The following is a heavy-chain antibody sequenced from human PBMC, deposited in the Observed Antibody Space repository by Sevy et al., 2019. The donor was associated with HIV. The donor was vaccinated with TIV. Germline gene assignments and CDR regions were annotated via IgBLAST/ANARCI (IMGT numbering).Heavy chain of an antibody. J-gene: IGHJ4*02. V-gene: IGHV3-30*04. D-gene: IGHD3-16*01. CDR3: ARDLPHLLPWELSRGSDY. CDR2: ISHDEILK. Sequence: GGSLRLSCAASGFTFSSYALHWFRQAPGKGLEWVAVISHDEILKEYADSVKGRFTISRDSSKNTIYLEMNSLRPDDTAVYYCARDLPHLLPWELSRGSDYWGQGTLVTVSS. CDR1: GFTFSSYA.